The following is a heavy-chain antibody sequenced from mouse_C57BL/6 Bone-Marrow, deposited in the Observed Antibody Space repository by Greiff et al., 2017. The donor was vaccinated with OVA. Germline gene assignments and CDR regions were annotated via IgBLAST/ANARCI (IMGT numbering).Heavy chain of an antibody. CDR3: ATLYCGSPHWYFDV. CDR1: GYTFTSYW. J-gene: IGHJ1*03. CDR2: IHPNSGST. Sequence: QVQLQQSGAELVKPGASVKLSCKASGYTFTSYWMHWVKQRPGQGLEWIGMIHPNSGSTNYNEKFKSKATLTVDKSSSTAYMQLSSLTSEDSAVYYCATLYCGSPHWYFDVWGTGTTVTVSS. D-gene: IGHD1-1*01. V-gene: IGHV1-64*01.